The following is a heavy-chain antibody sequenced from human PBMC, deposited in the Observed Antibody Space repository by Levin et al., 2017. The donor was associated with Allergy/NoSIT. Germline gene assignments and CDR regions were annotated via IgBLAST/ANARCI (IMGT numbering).Heavy chain of an antibody. CDR1: GFTFSSYA. V-gene: IGHV3-30-3*01. D-gene: IGHD3-22*01. CDR3: ARAHDYYDSSGYYLGY. J-gene: IGHJ4*02. CDR2: ISYDGSNK. Sequence: SCAASGFTFSSYAMHWVRQAPGKGLEWVAVISYDGSNKYYADSVKGRFTISRDNSKNTLYLQMNSLRAEDTAVYYCARAHDYYDSSGYYLGYWGQGTLVTVSS.